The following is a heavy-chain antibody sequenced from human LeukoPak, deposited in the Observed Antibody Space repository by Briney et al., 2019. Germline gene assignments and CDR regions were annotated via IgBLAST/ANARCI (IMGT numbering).Heavy chain of an antibody. Sequence: GGSLRLSCAASGFTFSSYAMSWVRQAPGKGLEWVSAIGGTNGRTYYADSVKGRFTISRDNSKSTLFLQMNSLRAEDTAIYYCARDRRVGATWSVGAFDIWGQGTTVTVSS. J-gene: IGHJ3*02. D-gene: IGHD1-26*01. CDR3: ARDRRVGATWSVGAFDI. V-gene: IGHV3-23*01. CDR2: IGGTNGRT. CDR1: GFTFSSYA.